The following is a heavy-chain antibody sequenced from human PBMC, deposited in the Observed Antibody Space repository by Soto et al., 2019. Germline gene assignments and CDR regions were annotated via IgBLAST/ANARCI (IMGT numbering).Heavy chain of an antibody. Sequence: ASVKVSCKASGYTFTNYAMHWVRQAPGQRLEWMGWINAGNGNTKYSQKFQGRFSISRENFKSTLYLQMNSLRAEDTAIYYCTKDQTRGTKDYWGQGALVTVS. CDR2: INAGNGNT. CDR1: GYTFTNYA. V-gene: IGHV1-3*01. D-gene: IGHD2-8*01. J-gene: IGHJ4*02. CDR3: TKDQTRGTKDY.